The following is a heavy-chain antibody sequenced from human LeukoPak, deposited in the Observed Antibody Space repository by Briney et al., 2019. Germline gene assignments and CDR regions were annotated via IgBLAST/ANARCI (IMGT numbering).Heavy chain of an antibody. CDR3: ARAPENTLEWPYDY. CDR2: ISAYNGNT. V-gene: IGHV1-18*01. D-gene: IGHD3-3*01. J-gene: IGHJ4*02. Sequence: ASVKVSCKASGYTFTSYGISWVRQAPGQGLEWMGWISAYNGNTNYAQKLQGRVTMTTDTSTSTAYMELRSLRYDDTAVYYCARAPENTLEWPYDYWGQGTLVTVSS. CDR1: GYTFTSYG.